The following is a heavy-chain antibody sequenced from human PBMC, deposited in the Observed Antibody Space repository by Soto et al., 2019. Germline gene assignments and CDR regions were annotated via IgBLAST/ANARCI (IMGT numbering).Heavy chain of an antibody. CDR2: ISADSGYT. J-gene: IGHJ4*02. CDR3: ARAATGSYHSAY. CDR1: GYIFTTYG. Sequence: QIQLVQFGGEVARPGASVTVSCEASGYIFTTYGLSWVRQTPAHGLEWMGWISADSGYTQYAQFFQGRVTMTRDTSRNTAYMELTSLSSDDTGIYFYARAATGSYHSAYWGQGTVVTVSA. V-gene: IGHV1-18*01. D-gene: IGHD3-10*01.